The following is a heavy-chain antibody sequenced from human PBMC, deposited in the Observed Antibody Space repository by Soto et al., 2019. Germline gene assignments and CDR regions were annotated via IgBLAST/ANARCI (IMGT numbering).Heavy chain of an antibody. CDR2: IIPIFGTA. V-gene: IGHV1-69*06. CDR3: ASQGSLNYNDAFDI. CDR1: GGTFSSYA. J-gene: IGHJ3*02. D-gene: IGHD1-1*01. Sequence: QVQLVQSGAEVKKPGSSVKVSCKASGGTFSSYAISWVRQAPGQGLEWMGGIIPIFGTANYAQKFQGRVTITADKSTSTAYMELSSLRSEDTAVYYCASQGSLNYNDAFDIWGQGTMVTVSS.